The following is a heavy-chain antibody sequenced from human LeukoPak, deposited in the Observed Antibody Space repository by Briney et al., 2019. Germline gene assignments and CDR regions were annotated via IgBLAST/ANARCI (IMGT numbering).Heavy chain of an antibody. CDR2: IYHSGST. V-gene: IGHV4-38-2*02. CDR3: ARDGVLYNWFDP. J-gene: IGHJ5*02. CDR1: GYSISSGYY. Sequence: SETLSLTCTVSGYSISSGYYWGWIRQPPGKGLEWIGSIYHSGSTYHSPSLKSRVTISVDTSKNQFSLKLSSVTAADTAVYYCARDGVLYNWFDPWGQGTLVTVSS. D-gene: IGHD2-8*02.